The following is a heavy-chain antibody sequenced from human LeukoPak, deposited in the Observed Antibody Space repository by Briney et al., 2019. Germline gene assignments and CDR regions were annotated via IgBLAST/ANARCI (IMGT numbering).Heavy chain of an antibody. CDR1: GFTLSSYA. CDR2: IWNDGSNK. Sequence: QPGRSLRLSCEVSGFTLSSYAMHWVRQAPGKGLEWVAVIWNDGSNKYYADSVKGRFTISRDNSKNTLYLQMNSLRAEDTAVYYCARDSYGLDYWGQGTLVTVSS. CDR3: ARDSYGLDY. J-gene: IGHJ4*02. V-gene: IGHV3-33*08. D-gene: IGHD5-18*01.